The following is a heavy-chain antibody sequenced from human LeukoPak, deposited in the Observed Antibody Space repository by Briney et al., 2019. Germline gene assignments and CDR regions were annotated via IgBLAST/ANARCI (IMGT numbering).Heavy chain of an antibody. CDR1: AYSISSVDY. J-gene: IGHJ3*02. CDR3: ARGGVVAAPGDAFDI. CDR2: IYHSGST. V-gene: IGHV4-38-2*01. D-gene: IGHD2-15*01. Sequence: SETLSLPCAVSAYSISSVDYWGWIRQPPGKGLEWIGSIYHSGSTYYKPSLKSRDTISADTSKNQFSLKLNSVTAADTAVYYCARGGVVAAPGDAFDIWGQGTMVTVFS.